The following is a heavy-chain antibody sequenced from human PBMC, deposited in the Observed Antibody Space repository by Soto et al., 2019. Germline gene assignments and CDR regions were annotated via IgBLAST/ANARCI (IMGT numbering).Heavy chain of an antibody. CDR3: ARHRTAAGPSNWFDP. CDR2: IYPSGST. D-gene: IGHD6-13*01. Sequence: PSETLSLTCTVSGGSISYYYWSWIRQSAGKGLEWIVRIYPSGSTNYNPSLKGRVTMSVDTSNNQFSLNLGSVTAADTAVYYCARHRTAAGPSNWFDPCGQGTLFTVSS. J-gene: IGHJ5*02. V-gene: IGHV4-4*07. CDR1: GGSISYYY.